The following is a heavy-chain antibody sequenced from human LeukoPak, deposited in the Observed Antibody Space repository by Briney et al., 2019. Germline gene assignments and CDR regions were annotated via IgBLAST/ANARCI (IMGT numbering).Heavy chain of an antibody. D-gene: IGHD3-22*01. J-gene: IGHJ4*02. CDR3: AKPSTIVVVITPFDY. V-gene: IGHV3-23*01. CDR2: ISGSGGST. CDR1: GFTFSSYA. Sequence: PGGSLRLSCAASGFTFSSYAMSWVRQAPGKGLEWVSAISGSGGSTYYADSVKGRFTISRDNSKNTLYLQMNSLRAEDTAVYYCAKPSTIVVVITPFDYWGQGTLVTVSS.